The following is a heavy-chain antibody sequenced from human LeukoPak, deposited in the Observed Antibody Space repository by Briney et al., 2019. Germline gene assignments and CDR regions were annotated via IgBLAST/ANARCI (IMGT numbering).Heavy chain of an antibody. V-gene: IGHV3-30-3*01. D-gene: IGHD6-13*01. CDR1: GFTFSNYA. CDR2: ISYDGSSK. J-gene: IGHJ1*01. CDR3: ARAEYSSSWYGYFQH. Sequence: GGSLRLSCAASGFTFSNYAMHWIRQAPGKGLEWVAIISYDGSSKYYADSVKGRFTISRDNSKNTLYLQMNSLRVEDTAVYYCARAEYSSSWYGYFQHWGQGTLVTVSS.